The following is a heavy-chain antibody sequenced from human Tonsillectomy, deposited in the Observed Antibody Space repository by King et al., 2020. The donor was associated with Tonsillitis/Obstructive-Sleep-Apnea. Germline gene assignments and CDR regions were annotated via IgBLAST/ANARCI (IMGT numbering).Heavy chain of an antibody. V-gene: IGHV3-66*01. CDR3: ARGGGYDFWSGYQLGD. CDR1: GFTVSSNY. D-gene: IGHD3-3*01. Sequence: VQLVESGGGLVQPGESLRLSCAGSGFTVSSNYMSWVRQAPGRGLEGVSVIYSGGSTYYADSVKGRFTISRDNSKNTLYLQMNSLRAEDTAVYYCARGGGYDFWSGYQLGDWGQGTLVTVSS. J-gene: IGHJ4*02. CDR2: IYSGGST.